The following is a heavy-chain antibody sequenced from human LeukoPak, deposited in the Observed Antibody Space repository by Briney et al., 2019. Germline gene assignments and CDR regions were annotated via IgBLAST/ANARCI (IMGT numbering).Heavy chain of an antibody. J-gene: IGHJ4*02. CDR2: ISAYNGNT. V-gene: IGHV1-18*04. CDR1: GYTFTGYY. D-gene: IGHD1-26*01. Sequence: ASVKVSCKASGYTFTGYYMHWVRQAPGQGLEWMGWISAYNGNTNYAQKLQGRVTMTTDTSTSTAYMELRSLRSDDTAVYYCARDLNGWELPYYFDYWGQGTLVTVSS. CDR3: ARDLNGWELPYYFDY.